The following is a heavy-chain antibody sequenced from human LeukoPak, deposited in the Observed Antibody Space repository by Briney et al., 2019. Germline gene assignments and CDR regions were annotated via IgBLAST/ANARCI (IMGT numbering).Heavy chain of an antibody. J-gene: IGHJ4*02. Sequence: SETLSLTCAASGYSISSGYYWGWIRQPPGKGLEWIGNIYHSGNTYCNPSLKSRVTISVDTSKNQFSLKLSSVTAADTALYYCARRIVGATFDYWGQGTLVTVSS. D-gene: IGHD1-26*01. CDR3: ARRIVGATFDY. CDR1: GYSISSGYY. CDR2: IYHSGNT. V-gene: IGHV4-38-2*01.